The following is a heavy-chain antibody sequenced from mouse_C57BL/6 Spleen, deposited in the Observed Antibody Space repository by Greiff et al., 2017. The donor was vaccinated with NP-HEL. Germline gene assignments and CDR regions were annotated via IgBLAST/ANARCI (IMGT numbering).Heavy chain of an antibody. J-gene: IGHJ1*03. D-gene: IGHD1-1*01. CDR1: GYTFTSYW. CDR3: ARTALPHFLGSSSYWYFDV. CDR2: IYPGDGDT. Sequence: QVQLQQPGAELVMPGASVKLSCKASGYTFTSYWMHWVKQRPGKGLEWIGQIYPGDGDTNYNGKFKGKATLTADKSSSTAYMQLSSLTSEDSAVYFCARTALPHFLGSSSYWYFDVWGTGTTVTVSS. V-gene: IGHV1-80*01.